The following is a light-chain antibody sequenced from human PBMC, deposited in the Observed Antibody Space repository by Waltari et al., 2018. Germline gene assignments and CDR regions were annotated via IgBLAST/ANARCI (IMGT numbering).Light chain of an antibody. CDR1: QSISSH. J-gene: IGKJ1*01. CDR2: DES. Sequence: ETVLTQSPATLPLSPGESATLSCRASQSISSHLAWYQQKPGQPPRLLIYDESKRATGIPARFSCSGSGTDFTLTISSLEPEDFAVYYCQQRSNLWTFGQGTKVEIK. CDR3: QQRSNLWT. V-gene: IGKV3-11*01.